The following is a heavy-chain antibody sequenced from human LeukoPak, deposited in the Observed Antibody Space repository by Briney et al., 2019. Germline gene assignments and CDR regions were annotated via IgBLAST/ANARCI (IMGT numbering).Heavy chain of an antibody. CDR3: ARGPLTTLQRLVVDY. D-gene: IGHD6-13*01. J-gene: IGHJ4*02. CDR1: GFTFSSYA. CDR2: ISYDGSNK. V-gene: IGHV3-30-3*01. Sequence: PGGSLRLSCAASGFTFSSYAMHWVRQAPGKGQEWVAVISYDGSNKYYADSVKGRFTISRDNSKNTLYLQMNSLRAEDTAVYYCARGPLTTLQRLVVDYWGQGTLVTVSS.